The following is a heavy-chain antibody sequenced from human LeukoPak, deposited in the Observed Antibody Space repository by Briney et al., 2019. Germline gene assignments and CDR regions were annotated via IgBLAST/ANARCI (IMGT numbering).Heavy chain of an antibody. CDR1: GGTFSSYA. CDR2: IIPIFGTA. Sequence: SVKVSCKASGGTFSSYAISWVRQAPGQGLEWMGGIIPIFGTANYARKFQGRVTITADESTSTAYMELSSLRSEDTAVYYCARDKQQLDYFDYWGQGTLVTVSS. D-gene: IGHD6-13*01. J-gene: IGHJ4*02. CDR3: ARDKQQLDYFDY. V-gene: IGHV1-69*13.